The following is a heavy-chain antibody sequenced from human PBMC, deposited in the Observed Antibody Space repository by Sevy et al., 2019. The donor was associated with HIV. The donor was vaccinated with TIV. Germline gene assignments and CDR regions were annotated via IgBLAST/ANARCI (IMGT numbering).Heavy chain of an antibody. J-gene: IGHJ3*02. V-gene: IGHV3-30-3*01. D-gene: IGHD5-12*01. Sequence: GGSLRLSCAASGFTFSSYAMHWVRQAPGKWLEWVAVISYDGSNKYYADSVKGRFTISIDNSKKKLYLQMNSLRAEDTAVYYCARESSRRDGYNYRAFDRWGEGIMVTVSS. CDR3: ARESSRRDGYNYRAFDR. CDR2: ISYDGSNK. CDR1: GFTFSSYA.